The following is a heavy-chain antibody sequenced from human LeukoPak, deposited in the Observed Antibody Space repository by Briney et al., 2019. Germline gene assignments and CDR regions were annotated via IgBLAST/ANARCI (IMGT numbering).Heavy chain of an antibody. CDR3: AQRGGLDY. CDR2: ILYDGSNQ. D-gene: IGHD3-16*01. CDR1: GFTFRSFA. J-gene: IGHJ4*02. V-gene: IGHV3-30*04. Sequence: GGSLRLSCAASGFTFRSFAMHWVRQAPGKGLEWVAVILYDGSNQYYAESVKGRFTISKDNSKNTLYLQMNSLRAEDTAVYYCAQRGGLDYWGQGTLVTVSS.